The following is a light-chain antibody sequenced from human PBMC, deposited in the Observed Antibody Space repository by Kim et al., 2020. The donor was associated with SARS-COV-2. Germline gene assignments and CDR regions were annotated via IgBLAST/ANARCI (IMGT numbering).Light chain of an antibody. CDR1: KSIDTS. J-gene: IGKJ4*01. CDR2: DAS. Sequence: PGERATASGRARKSIDTSLAWDQHRPGQAPRLPVYDASIRATGVPDWVSGSGSGTDFTLTISSLEPEDFSKYYCQQRDSWPPAVSFGGGSKGDIK. CDR3: QQRDSWPPAVS. V-gene: IGKV3-11*01.